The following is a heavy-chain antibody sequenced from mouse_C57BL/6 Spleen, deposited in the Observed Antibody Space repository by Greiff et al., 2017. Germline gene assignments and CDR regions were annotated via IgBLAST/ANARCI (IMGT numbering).Heavy chain of an antibody. V-gene: IGHV6-3*01. J-gene: IGHJ2*01. CDR2: IRLKSDNYAT. Sequence: EVKLVESGGGLVQPGGSMKLSCVASGFTFSNYWMNWVRQSPEKGLEWVAQIRLKSDNYATQYAESVKGRFTISRDDSKSSVYLQMNNLRAADTGIDYCTGEGYWGQGTTLTVSS. CDR3: TGEGY. CDR1: GFTFSNYW.